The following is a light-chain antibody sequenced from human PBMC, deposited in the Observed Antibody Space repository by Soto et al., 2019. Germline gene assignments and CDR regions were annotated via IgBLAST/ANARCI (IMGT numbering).Light chain of an antibody. CDR2: GVS. J-gene: IGKJ2*01. CDR1: QSVSSSY. V-gene: IGKV3-20*01. Sequence: EIVLTQSPGTLSLSPGERATLSCRASQSVSSSYLAWYQQTPGQAPRLLIYGVSSGASGIPDRFSGSGSGTDFTLTISRLEPEDFAVYDCQQYGGSPMYTFGQGTNPEIK. CDR3: QQYGGSPMYT.